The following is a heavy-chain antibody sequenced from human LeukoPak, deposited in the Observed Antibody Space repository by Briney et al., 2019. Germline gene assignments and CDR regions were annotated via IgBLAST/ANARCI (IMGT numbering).Heavy chain of an antibody. CDR2: ISGGGGST. CDR1: GFTFSSYA. V-gene: IGHV3-23*01. Sequence: GGSLRLSCAASGFTFSSYAMSWVRQAPGKGLEWVSAISGGGGSTYYADSVKGRFTISRDSSENTLYLQMNSLRAEDTAVYYCAKDLSSSHVSEYFDHWGQGTLVTVSS. D-gene: IGHD6-6*01. J-gene: IGHJ4*02. CDR3: AKDLSSSHVSEYFDH.